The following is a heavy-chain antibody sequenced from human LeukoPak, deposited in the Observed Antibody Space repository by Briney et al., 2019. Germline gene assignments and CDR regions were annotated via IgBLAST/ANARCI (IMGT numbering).Heavy chain of an antibody. V-gene: IGHV1-2*02. D-gene: IGHD3-22*01. Sequence: ASVKVSCKASGYTFTGYYMHWVRQAPGQGLEWMGWINPNSGGTNYAQKFQGRLTMTRDTSISTAYMELRRLRSDDTAVYYCARDTPSGDYDSSGYYDYYYMDVWGKGTTVTVSS. CDR1: GYTFTGYY. CDR3: ARDTPSGDYDSSGYYDYYYMDV. J-gene: IGHJ6*03. CDR2: INPNSGGT.